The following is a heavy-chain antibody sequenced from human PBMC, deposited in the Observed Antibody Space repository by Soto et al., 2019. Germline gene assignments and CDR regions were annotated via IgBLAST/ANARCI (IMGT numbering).Heavy chain of an antibody. D-gene: IGHD1-1*01. CDR3: ARGRKNWKEFDY. J-gene: IGHJ4*02. Sequence: GGSLRLSCAASGFTFISYAMNWVRQAPGKGLEWVSAISGGGGSTYYADSVKGRFTISRDNSKNKLYLQMNSLRAEDTAVYYGARGRKNWKEFDYWGQGTMVTVSS. CDR1: GFTFISYA. V-gene: IGHV3-23*01. CDR2: ISGGGGST.